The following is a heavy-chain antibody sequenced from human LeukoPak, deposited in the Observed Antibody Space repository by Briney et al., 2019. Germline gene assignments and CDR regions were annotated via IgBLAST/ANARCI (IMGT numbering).Heavy chain of an antibody. V-gene: IGHV4-38-2*01. Sequence: PSETLSHTCAVSGYSISSGYYWGWFRQPPGKGPEWIGCIYHSGTTYYNPSLKSRVTISVDTSKNQFSPMISSVTAADTAVYYCARQGGSNSPYYYYYMDVWGKGTTVTVSS. D-gene: IGHD6-13*01. CDR3: ARQGGSNSPYYYYYMDV. J-gene: IGHJ6*03. CDR2: IYHSGTT. CDR1: GYSISSGYY.